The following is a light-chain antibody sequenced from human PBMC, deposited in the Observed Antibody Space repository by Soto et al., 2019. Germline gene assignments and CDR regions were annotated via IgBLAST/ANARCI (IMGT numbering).Light chain of an antibody. V-gene: IGLV1-44*01. CDR2: SNN. CDR1: SSNIGSNT. CDR3: AASDDSLNGYV. J-gene: IGLJ1*01. Sequence: QYVLTQPPSASGTPGQRVTISCSGSSSNIGSNTVNWYQQLPGTAPKLLIYSNNQRPSGVPDRFSGSKSGTSASLAISGLQSEDEADYYCAASDDSLNGYVFGTGTKVTVL.